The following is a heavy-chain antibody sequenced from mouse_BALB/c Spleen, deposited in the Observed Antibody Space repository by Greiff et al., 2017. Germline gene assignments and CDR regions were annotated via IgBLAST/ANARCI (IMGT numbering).Heavy chain of an antibody. CDR3: TRRGITWYFDY. D-gene: IGHD2-4*01. V-gene: IGHV6-6*02. Sequence: EVKLEESGGGLVQPGGSMKLSCVASGFTFSNYWMNWVRQSPEKGLEWVAEIRLKSNNYATHYAESVKGRFTISRDDSKSSVYLQMNNLRAEDTGIYYCTRRGITWYFDYWGQGTTLTVSS. CDR2: IRLKSNNYAT. J-gene: IGHJ2*01. CDR1: GFTFSNYW.